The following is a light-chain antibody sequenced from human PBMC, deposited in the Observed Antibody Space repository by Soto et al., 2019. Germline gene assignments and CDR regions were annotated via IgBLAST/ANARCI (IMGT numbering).Light chain of an antibody. CDR3: QQYNNWPRT. Sequence: ERVMTQSPATLSVSPGARATLSCRASQTVGFFLAWYQQKPGQAPRLLIYGANTRATGIPDRFSGSGSGTEFTLTISSLQSEDSAVYYCQQYNNWPRTFGQGTKVDIK. CDR1: QTVGFF. CDR2: GAN. J-gene: IGKJ1*01. V-gene: IGKV3-15*01.